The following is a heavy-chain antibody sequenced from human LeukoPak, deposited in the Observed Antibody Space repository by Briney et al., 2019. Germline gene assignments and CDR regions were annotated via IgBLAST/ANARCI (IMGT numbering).Heavy chain of an antibody. CDR3: TTVLGYDSSGYPYFQH. J-gene: IGHJ1*01. D-gene: IGHD3-22*01. Sequence: GGSLRLSCAASGFTFSNAWMSWVRQAPGKGLEWVGRIKSKTDGGTTDYAAPVKGRFTISRDDSKNTLYLQMNSLKTEDTAVYYCTTVLGYDSSGYPYFQHWGQGTLVTVSS. V-gene: IGHV3-15*01. CDR2: IKSKTDGGTT. CDR1: GFTFSNAW.